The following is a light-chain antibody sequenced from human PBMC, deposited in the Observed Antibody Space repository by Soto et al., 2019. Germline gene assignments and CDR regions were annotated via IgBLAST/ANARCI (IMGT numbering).Light chain of an antibody. CDR2: GTS. CDR1: QSISTQ. J-gene: IGKJ4*01. V-gene: IGKV1-39*01. CDR3: QQSYTAPLT. Sequence: DIQMTQSPSSLSASVGARVTITCRASQSISTQLKWDQQKPGKAPNLLIYGTSSLQSGVPSRFSGSGSGTDFTLTISTLQPEDVATYYCQQSYTAPLTFGGGTKVEIK.